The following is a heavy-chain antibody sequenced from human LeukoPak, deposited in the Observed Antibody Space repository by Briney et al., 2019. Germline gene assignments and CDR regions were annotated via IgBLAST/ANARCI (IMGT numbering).Heavy chain of an antibody. J-gene: IGHJ4*02. CDR3: AKPASLTFYYFDY. D-gene: IGHD2/OR15-2a*01. CDR1: GFTFSSYG. CDR2: ISGSGGST. V-gene: IGHV3-23*01. Sequence: GRSLRLSCAASGFTFSSYGMHWVRQAPGKGLEWVSAISGSGGSTYYADSVKGRFTISRDNSKNTLYLQMNSLRAEDTAVYYCAKPASLTFYYFDYWGQGTLVTVSS.